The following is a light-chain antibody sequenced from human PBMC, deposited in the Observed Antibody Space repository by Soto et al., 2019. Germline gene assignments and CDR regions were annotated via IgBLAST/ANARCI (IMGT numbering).Light chain of an antibody. CDR2: LESSGSY. CDR1: SGHSSYI. Sequence: QSVLTQSSSASASLRSSVKLTCTLSSGHSSYIIAWHQQQPGKAPRYLMKLESSGSYNKGSGVPDRFSGSSSGADRYLTISNLQFEDEADYYCETWDSNTRVFGGGTKVTVL. J-gene: IGLJ3*02. CDR3: ETWDSNTRV. V-gene: IGLV4-60*02.